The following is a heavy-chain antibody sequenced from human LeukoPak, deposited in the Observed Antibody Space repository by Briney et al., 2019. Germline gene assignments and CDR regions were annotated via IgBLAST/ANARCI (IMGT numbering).Heavy chain of an antibody. V-gene: IGHV3-7*01. CDR1: GFTLSSYW. J-gene: IGHJ3*02. CDR2: IKQDGSEK. CDR3: ASLGVQQAFDI. D-gene: IGHD3-10*01. Sequence: GGSLRLSCAASGFTLSSYWMTWVRQAPGKGLEWVANIKQDGSEKYYVDCVKGRFTISRDNAENSLYLQMNSLRAEDTAVYYCASLGVQQAFDIWGQGTMVTVSS.